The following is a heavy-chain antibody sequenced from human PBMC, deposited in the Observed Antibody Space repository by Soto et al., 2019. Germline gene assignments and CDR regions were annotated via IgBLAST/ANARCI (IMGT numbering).Heavy chain of an antibody. Sequence: EVQLLESGGGLVQPGGSLRLSCAASGFTFSSYAMSWVRQAPGKGLEWVSAISGSGGSTYYADSVKGRFTISRDNSKNTLYLQMNSLRAEDTAVYYCAKAIAAQSQADWIEPSNWGQGTLVTVSS. CDR2: ISGSGGST. D-gene: IGHD6-25*01. CDR3: AKAIAAQSQADWIEPSN. V-gene: IGHV3-23*01. CDR1: GFTFSSYA. J-gene: IGHJ4*02.